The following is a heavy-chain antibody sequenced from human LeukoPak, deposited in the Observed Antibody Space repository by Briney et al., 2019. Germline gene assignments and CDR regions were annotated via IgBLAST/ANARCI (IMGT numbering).Heavy chain of an antibody. D-gene: IGHD1/OR15-1a*01. CDR1: GFTFSSYA. V-gene: IGHV3-74*01. CDR3: VAYNWNNPDY. J-gene: IGHJ4*02. Sequence: GGSLRLSCAASGFTFSSYAMYWVRQAPEKGLVWVSRIEIDGSTTAYADSVKGRFTISRDNAKNTLYLQMNSLRAEDTAVYYCVAYNWNNPDYWGQGTLVTVSS. CDR2: IEIDGSTT.